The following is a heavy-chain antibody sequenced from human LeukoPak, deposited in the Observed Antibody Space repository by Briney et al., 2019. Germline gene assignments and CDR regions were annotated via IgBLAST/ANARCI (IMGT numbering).Heavy chain of an antibody. D-gene: IGHD3-16*01. CDR3: ARDHYYDGRGRFDP. Sequence: ASVKVSCKASGYTFTGYYMHWVRQAPGQGLEWMGWINPNSGGTNYAQKFQGRVTMTRDTSISTAYMELSRLRSDDTALYYCARDHYYDGRGRFDPWGQGTLVTVSS. V-gene: IGHV1-2*02. CDR2: INPNSGGT. J-gene: IGHJ5*02. CDR1: GYTFTGYY.